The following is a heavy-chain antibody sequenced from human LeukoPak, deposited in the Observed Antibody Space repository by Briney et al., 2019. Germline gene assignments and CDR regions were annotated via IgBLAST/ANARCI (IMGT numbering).Heavy chain of an antibody. D-gene: IGHD4-17*01. V-gene: IGHV3-23*01. Sequence: GGSLRLSCAASGFSFSSFAMTWVRQAPGKGLEWVSSITGGHYATYNSDSVKGRFTISRDNAKNTLYLQMNSLRADDTAIYYCTKDPNGDYIGAFDPWGQGTLVTVSS. J-gene: IGHJ5*02. CDR2: ITGGHYAT. CDR1: GFSFSSFA. CDR3: TKDPNGDYIGAFDP.